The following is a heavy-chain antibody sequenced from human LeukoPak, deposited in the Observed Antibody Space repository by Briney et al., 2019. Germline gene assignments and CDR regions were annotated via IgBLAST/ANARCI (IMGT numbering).Heavy chain of an antibody. Sequence: GGSLRLSCAASGFTFSSYAMSWVRQAPGKGLEWVSAISGSGGSTYYADSVKGRFTISRDNSKNTLYLQMNSLRAEDTAVYYRAKDGDYGSGSYPTFFDYWGQGTLVTVSS. CDR1: GFTFSSYA. CDR3: AKDGDYGSGSYPTFFDY. V-gene: IGHV3-23*01. J-gene: IGHJ4*02. D-gene: IGHD3-10*01. CDR2: ISGSGGST.